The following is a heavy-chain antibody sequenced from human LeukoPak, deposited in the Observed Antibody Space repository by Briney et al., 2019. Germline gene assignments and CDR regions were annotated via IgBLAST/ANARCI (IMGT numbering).Heavy chain of an antibody. J-gene: IGHJ3*02. CDR2: LSGSGGST. D-gene: IGHD5-12*01. CDR3: AKDHPAVATIRAIPDAFDI. Sequence: GGSLRLSCAASGFTFSSYAMSWVRQAPGKGLEWVSALSGSGGSTYYADSVKGRFTISRDNSKNTLYLQMNSLRAEDTAVYYCAKDHPAVATIRAIPDAFDIWGQGTMVTVSS. V-gene: IGHV3-23*01. CDR1: GFTFSSYA.